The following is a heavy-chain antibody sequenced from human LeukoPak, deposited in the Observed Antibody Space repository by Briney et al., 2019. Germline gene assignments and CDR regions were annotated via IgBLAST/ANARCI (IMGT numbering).Heavy chain of an antibody. CDR1: GYTLTESS. CDR2: LDPEDGAT. J-gene: IGHJ3*01. Sequence: ASVKVSCKVSGYTLTESSMHWVRQAPGKGFEWMGGLDPEDGATVYTQKFHGRVTMTEDTSTDTAYMELSSLRSDDTAIYSCTTASREWDLPERAAFDFWGQGTMVTVSS. V-gene: IGHV1-24*01. CDR3: TTASREWDLPERAAFDF. D-gene: IGHD1-26*01.